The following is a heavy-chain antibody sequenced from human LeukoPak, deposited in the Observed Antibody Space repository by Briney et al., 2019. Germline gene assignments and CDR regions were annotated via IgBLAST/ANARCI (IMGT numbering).Heavy chain of an antibody. CDR3: ARGTTVSSSLLY. Sequence: GRSLRLSCAASGFTFSSYAMHWVRQAPGKGLEWVAVISYDGSNKYYADSVKGRFTISRDNSKNTLYLQMNSLRAEDTAVYYCARGTTVSSSLLYWGQGTLVTVSS. V-gene: IGHV3-30*04. CDR1: GFTFSSYA. J-gene: IGHJ4*02. CDR2: ISYDGSNK. D-gene: IGHD6-6*01.